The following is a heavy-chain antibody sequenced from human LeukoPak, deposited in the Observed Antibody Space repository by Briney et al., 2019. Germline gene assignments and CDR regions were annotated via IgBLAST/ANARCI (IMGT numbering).Heavy chain of an antibody. CDR2: ISESGRYI. CDR1: GFTFSSYA. CDR3: ARGHSGSYQRTDAFDI. Sequence: AGGSLRLSCAASGFTFSSYAMSWVRQAPGTRLEWVSSISESGRYIYFRASLKGRFTVSRDNAENSLYLQMNGLRVEDTAVYYCARGHSGSYQRTDAFDIWGRGTLVTVSS. J-gene: IGHJ3*02. D-gene: IGHD1-26*01. V-gene: IGHV3-21*01.